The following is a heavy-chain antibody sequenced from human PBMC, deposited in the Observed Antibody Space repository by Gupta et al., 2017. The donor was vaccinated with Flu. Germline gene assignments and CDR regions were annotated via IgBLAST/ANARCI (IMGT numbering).Heavy chain of an antibody. CDR2: ISYDGSNK. D-gene: IGHD6-19*01. V-gene: IGHV3-30-3*01. Sequence: APGKGLEWVAVISYDGSNKYYADSVKGRFTISRDNSKNTLYLQMNSLRAEDTAVYYCARGGAQWLVPAHFDYWGQGTLVTVSS. J-gene: IGHJ4*02. CDR3: ARGGAQWLVPAHFDY.